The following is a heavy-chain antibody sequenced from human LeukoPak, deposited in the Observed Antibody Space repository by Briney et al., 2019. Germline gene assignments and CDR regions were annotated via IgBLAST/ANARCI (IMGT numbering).Heavy chain of an antibody. D-gene: IGHD6-19*01. CDR2: IYTSGST. J-gene: IGHJ4*02. V-gene: IGHV4-4*09. CDR1: GGSISSYY. Sequence: SETLSLTCTVSGGSISSYYWSWIRQPPGKGLEWIGYIYTSGSTNYNPSLKSRVTISVDTSKNQFSLKLSSVTAADTAVYYCARHVAVAGPIDYWGQGTLVTVSS. CDR3: ARHVAVAGPIDY.